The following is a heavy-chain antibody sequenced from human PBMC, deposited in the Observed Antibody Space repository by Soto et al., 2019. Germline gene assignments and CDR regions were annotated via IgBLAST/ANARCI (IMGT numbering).Heavy chain of an antibody. CDR3: ARDHDYVWGSYRSLGYFDY. CDR2: INPSGGST. Sequence: ASVKVSCKASGYTFTSYYMHWVRQAPGQGLEWMGIINPSGGSTSYAQKFQGRVTMTRDTSTSTVYMELSSLRSEDTAVYYCARDHDYVWGSYRSLGYFDYWGQGTLVTVSS. D-gene: IGHD3-16*02. J-gene: IGHJ4*02. CDR1: GYTFTSYY. V-gene: IGHV1-46*01.